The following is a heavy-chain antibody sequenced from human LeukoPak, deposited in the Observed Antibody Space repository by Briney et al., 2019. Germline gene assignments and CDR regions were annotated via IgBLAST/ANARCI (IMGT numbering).Heavy chain of an antibody. Sequence: ASVKVSCKASGYTFTSYGISRVRQAPGQGLEWMGWISAYDGNTNSAQKLQGRVTMTTDTSTTTAYMGLRSLRSDDTAVYYCARQAVIIPTGMEGPWFDPWGQGTLVAVSS. V-gene: IGHV1-18*01. J-gene: IGHJ5*02. CDR3: ARQAVIIPTGMEGPWFDP. CDR2: ISAYDGNT. CDR1: GYTFTSYG. D-gene: IGHD2/OR15-2a*01.